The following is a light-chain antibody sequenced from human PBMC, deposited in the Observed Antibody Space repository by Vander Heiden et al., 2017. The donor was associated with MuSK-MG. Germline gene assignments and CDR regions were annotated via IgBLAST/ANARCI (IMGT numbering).Light chain of an antibody. CDR1: SSDVGGYNY. CDR2: DGG. CDR3: CSYAGGYTYV. J-gene: IGLJ1*01. V-gene: IGLV2-11*01. Sequence: QSALTQPRSVSGPPGQSVTISCTGTSSDVGGYNYVSWYEQHPGIAPKRIIFDGGKRPSGVPDRFSGSKSDNTAYLTISGLQAGDEADYFCCSYAGGYTYVFGTGTKVTVL.